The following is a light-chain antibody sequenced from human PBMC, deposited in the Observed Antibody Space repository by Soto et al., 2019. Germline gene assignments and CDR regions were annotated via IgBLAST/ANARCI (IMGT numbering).Light chain of an antibody. V-gene: IGKV3-20*01. CDR3: QQYGSSLST. CDR2: GAS. J-gene: IGKJ3*01. Sequence: IVLTQSPGTLSLSPGERATLSCRASQSVSSSYLAWYQQKPGQAPRLLIYGASSRATGIPDRFSGSGSGTDFTLTISRLEPEDFAEYYCQQYGSSLSTFGRGTKVDIK. CDR1: QSVSSSY.